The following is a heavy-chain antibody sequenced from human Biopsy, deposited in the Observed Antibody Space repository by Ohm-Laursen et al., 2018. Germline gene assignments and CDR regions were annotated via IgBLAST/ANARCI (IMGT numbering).Heavy chain of an antibody. CDR3: ARDPGYDFWSGSDPFDI. CDR2: VSGNNGNT. CDR1: GYSFNIYG. V-gene: IGHV1-18*01. Sequence: ASVKVSCKTSGYSFNIYGITWVRQAPGQGLEWMGWVSGNNGNTNYAQKFQGRVSMTTDTSTRTAYMELRSLRSGDTAIYFCARDPGYDFWSGSDPFDIWGQGTLVTVS. J-gene: IGHJ3*02. D-gene: IGHD3-3*01.